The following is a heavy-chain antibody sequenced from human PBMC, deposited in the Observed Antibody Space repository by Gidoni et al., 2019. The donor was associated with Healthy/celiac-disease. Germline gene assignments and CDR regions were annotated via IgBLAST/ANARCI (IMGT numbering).Heavy chain of an antibody. CDR2: ISWNSGSI. D-gene: IGHD2-2*01. J-gene: IGHJ5*02. V-gene: IGHV3-9*01. Sequence: EVQLVESGGGLVQPGRSLRLSCAASGFTFDDYAMHWVRQAPGKGLEWVAGISWNSGSIGYADSVKGRFTISRDNAKNSLYLQMNSLRAEDTALYYCAKDRGSTRVGWFDPWGQGTLVTVSS. CDR3: AKDRGSTRVGWFDP. CDR1: GFTFDDYA.